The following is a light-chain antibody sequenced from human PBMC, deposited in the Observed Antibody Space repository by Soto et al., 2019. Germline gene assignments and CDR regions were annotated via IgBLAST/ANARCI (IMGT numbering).Light chain of an antibody. CDR1: QSINSN. Sequence: EIVVTQSPGTLSVSPGERVTLSCRASQSINSNFAWYQQRPGQAPRLLIYGASIRATGIPARFSGSGSGTEFTLTISSLQSEDFAVYYCQQYDNWPLTFGQGTRLEI. J-gene: IGKJ5*01. CDR2: GAS. CDR3: QQYDNWPLT. V-gene: IGKV3D-15*01.